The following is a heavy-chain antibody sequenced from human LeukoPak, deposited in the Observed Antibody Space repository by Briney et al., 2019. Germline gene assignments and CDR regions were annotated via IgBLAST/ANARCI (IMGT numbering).Heavy chain of an antibody. Sequence: GVLRLSCAASGFTFSSYAMHWVRQAPGKGLEWVAVISYDGSNKYYADSVKGRLTISRDNSKNTLYLQMNSLRAEDTAVYYCARGSSSWYYFDYWGQGTLVTVSS. D-gene: IGHD6-13*01. J-gene: IGHJ4*02. CDR1: GFTFSSYA. CDR3: ARGSSSWYYFDY. CDR2: ISYDGSNK. V-gene: IGHV3-30-3*01.